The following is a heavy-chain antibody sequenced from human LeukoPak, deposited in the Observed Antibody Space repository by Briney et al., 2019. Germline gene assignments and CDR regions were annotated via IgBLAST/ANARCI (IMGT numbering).Heavy chain of an antibody. D-gene: IGHD6-19*01. V-gene: IGHV3-7*01. J-gene: IGHJ6*03. CDR2: INLDGNEQ. CDR3: ARYLSRSGWSFYYYYYMDV. CDR1: GFTFSSCW. Sequence: GCSLRLSCAASGFTFSSCWMSWVRQAPGKGLEGVANINLDGNEQYHEPTVNGRFTISRDNVKNSLYLQMNRLRAEDTAVYYCARYLSRSGWSFYYYYYMDVWGKGTTVTV.